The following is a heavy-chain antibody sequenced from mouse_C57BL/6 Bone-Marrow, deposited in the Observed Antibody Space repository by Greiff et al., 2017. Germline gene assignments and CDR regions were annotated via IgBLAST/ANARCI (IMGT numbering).Heavy chain of an antibody. CDR1: GFNIKDDY. CDR2: IDPENGDT. Sequence: VQLQQSGAELVRPGASVKLSCTASGFNIKDDYMHWVKQRPEQGLEWIGWIDPENGDTEYASKFQGKATITADTSSNPAYLQLSCLTSEDTAVYYCTTSPATAFDYWGQGTTLTVSS. D-gene: IGHD1-2*01. CDR3: TTSPATAFDY. V-gene: IGHV14-4*01. J-gene: IGHJ2*01.